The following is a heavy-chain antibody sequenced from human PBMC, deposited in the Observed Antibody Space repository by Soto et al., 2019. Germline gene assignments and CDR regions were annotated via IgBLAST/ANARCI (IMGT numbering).Heavy chain of an antibody. Sequence: QVQLVESGGGVVQPGRSLRLSCAASGFTFSSYGMHWVRQAPGKGLEWVAVISYDGSNKYYADSVKGRFTISRDNSKNTLYLQMNSVRAGDTAVYYCAKGQVVVAAGGVDYWGQGTLVTVSS. V-gene: IGHV3-30*18. J-gene: IGHJ4*02. CDR3: AKGQVVVAAGGVDY. D-gene: IGHD2-15*01. CDR2: ISYDGSNK. CDR1: GFTFSSYG.